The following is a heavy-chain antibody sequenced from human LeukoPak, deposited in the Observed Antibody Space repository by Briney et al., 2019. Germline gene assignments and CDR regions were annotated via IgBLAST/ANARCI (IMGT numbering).Heavy chain of an antibody. CDR2: IGISSGNT. Sequence: GGSLRLSCAASGFYFSAYSMNWVRQAPGKGLEWISYIGISSGNTKYADSVKGRFTISGDKAKNSLYLQMNSLRVEDTAVYYCARDYKYAFDNWGQGALVTVSS. D-gene: IGHD5-24*01. CDR1: GFYFSAYS. CDR3: ARDYKYAFDN. J-gene: IGHJ4*02. V-gene: IGHV3-48*01.